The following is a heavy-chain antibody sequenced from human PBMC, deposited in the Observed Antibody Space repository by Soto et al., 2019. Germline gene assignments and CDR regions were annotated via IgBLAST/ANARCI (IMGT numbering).Heavy chain of an antibody. CDR1: GFTFSSYA. V-gene: IGHV3-23*01. D-gene: IGHD2-15*01. Sequence: EVQLFESGGGLVQPGGSLRLSCAASGFTFSSYAMSWVRQAPGKGLEWVSAISGSGGSTYYAVSVTGRFTISRDNSKNTLYLQMNSLRAQDTAVYYCAKDHGVVVAARFGAMVAFDIWGQGRMVTVSS. J-gene: IGHJ3*02. CDR3: AKDHGVVVAARFGAMVAFDI. CDR2: ISGSGGST.